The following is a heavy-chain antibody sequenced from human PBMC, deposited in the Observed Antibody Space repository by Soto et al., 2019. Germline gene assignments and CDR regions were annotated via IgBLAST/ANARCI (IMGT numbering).Heavy chain of an antibody. CDR3: ARGRTVRNYADDSSDYFYFLDY. CDR2: VYYTGST. J-gene: IGHJ4*02. V-gene: IGHV4-59*01. CDR1: GDSISTFY. Sequence: ETLSLTCTVSGDSISTFYWGWMRQSPGKELEWIGYVYYTGSTNYNPSLKSRVTISVDRSKNQFSLKLTSANAADTAVYYCARGRTVRNYADDSSDYFYFLDYWGQGTQVTVSS. D-gene: IGHD3-22*01.